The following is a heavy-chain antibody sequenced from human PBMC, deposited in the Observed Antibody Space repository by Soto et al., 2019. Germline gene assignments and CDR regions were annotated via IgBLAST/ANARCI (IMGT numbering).Heavy chain of an antibody. D-gene: IGHD6-25*01. J-gene: IGHJ6*02. CDR1: GYTFPNYG. V-gene: IGHV1-18*01. Sequence: GASVKVSCKASGYTFPNYGSSWVRQAPGQGLEWMGWISGYNGNTNYVQKLLGRVTMTTDTSTTTAYMELRSLRSDDTAVYYCARDTPPGRQTEIYYGLDVWGQGTTVTVSS. CDR2: ISGYNGNT. CDR3: ARDTPPGRQTEIYYGLDV.